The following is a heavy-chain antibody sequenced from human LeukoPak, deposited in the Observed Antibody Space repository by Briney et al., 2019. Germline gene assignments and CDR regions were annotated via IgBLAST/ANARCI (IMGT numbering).Heavy chain of an antibody. CDR1: GGSFSGYY. V-gene: IGHV4-34*01. Sequence: KPSETLSLTCAVYGGSFSGYYWSWIRQPPGKGLEWIGEINHSGSTNYNPSLKSRVTISVDTSKNQFSLKLSSVTAADTAVYYCARAPQHGSGISDYWGQGTLVTVSS. CDR2: INHSGST. CDR3: ARAPQHGSGISDY. J-gene: IGHJ4*02. D-gene: IGHD3-10*01.